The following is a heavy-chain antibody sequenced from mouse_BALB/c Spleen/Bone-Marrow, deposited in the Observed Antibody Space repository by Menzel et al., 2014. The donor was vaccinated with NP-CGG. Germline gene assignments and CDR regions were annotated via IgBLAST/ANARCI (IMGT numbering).Heavy chain of an antibody. CDR3: ASLSTMIREAGFAY. V-gene: IGHV3-2*02. D-gene: IGHD2-4*01. CDR2: ISYSGSI. CDR1: GYSITSDYA. J-gene: IGHJ3*01. Sequence: EVKLVESGPGLVKPSQSLSLTCTVTGYSITSDYAWHWIRQFPGNKLEWMGYISYSGSINYNPSLKSRISITRDTSKNQFFLQLNSVTTEDTATYYCASLSTMIREAGFAYWGQGTLVTVSA.